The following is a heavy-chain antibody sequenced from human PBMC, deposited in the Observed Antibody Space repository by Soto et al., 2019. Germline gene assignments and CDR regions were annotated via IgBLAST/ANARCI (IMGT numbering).Heavy chain of an antibody. Sequence: EVQLLESGGDLVQPGGSLRLSCAASGFIFSSYGMSWVRQAPGKGLEWVSAMTGSGGVTYYADSVKGRFTISRDNSKNTLYLQMNSLRAEDTAVFYCAKRGGTSGYYHWDYWGQGILVTVSS. V-gene: IGHV3-23*01. CDR3: AKRGGTSGYYHWDY. CDR1: GFIFSSYG. D-gene: IGHD3-22*01. J-gene: IGHJ4*02. CDR2: MTGSGGVT.